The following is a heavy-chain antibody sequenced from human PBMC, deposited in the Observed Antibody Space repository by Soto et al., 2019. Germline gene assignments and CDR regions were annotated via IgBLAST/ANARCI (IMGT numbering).Heavy chain of an antibody. D-gene: IGHD6-19*01. Sequence: QLQLQESGPGLVKPSATLSLTCTVSGGSIRSSGYYWGWIRQPPGQGREWIGSFYYSGSPYYNPSLKSRVTIAGDTSKNQFSLKLSSVTAADTAGYYGARSRAVAGTGEIDACDIWGQGTMVTVSS. CDR2: FYYSGSP. CDR1: GGSIRSSGYY. V-gene: IGHV4-39*01. J-gene: IGHJ3*02. CDR3: ARSRAVAGTGEIDACDI.